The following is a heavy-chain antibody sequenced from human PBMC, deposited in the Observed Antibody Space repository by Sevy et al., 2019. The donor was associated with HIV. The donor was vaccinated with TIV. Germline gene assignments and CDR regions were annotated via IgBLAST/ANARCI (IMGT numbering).Heavy chain of an antibody. Sequence: ASVKVSCKVSGYTLTELSMHWVRQAPGKGLEWMGGFDPEDGETIYAQKFQARVTMTEDKSTDTAYMELSSLRSQDTAGYYCATVKAAAAGTASGAFDIWGQGTMVTVSS. V-gene: IGHV1-24*01. D-gene: IGHD6-13*01. CDR2: FDPEDGET. J-gene: IGHJ3*02. CDR3: ATVKAAAAGTASGAFDI. CDR1: GYTLTELS.